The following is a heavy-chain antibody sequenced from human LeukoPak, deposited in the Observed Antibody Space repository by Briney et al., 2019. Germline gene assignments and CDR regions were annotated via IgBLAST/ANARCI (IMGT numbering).Heavy chain of an antibody. CDR3: ARSEFSRAIWFDP. Sequence: ASVKVSCKASGYTFTNYHMHWVRQAPGRGLEWMGIIDPSGGSTTYAQNFQGRVTTTRDTSTSTVYMNLTSLRSEDTAVYYCARSEFSRAIWFDPWGQGTLVTVSS. D-gene: IGHD6-6*01. V-gene: IGHV1-46*01. CDR2: IDPSGGST. CDR1: GYTFTNYH. J-gene: IGHJ5*02.